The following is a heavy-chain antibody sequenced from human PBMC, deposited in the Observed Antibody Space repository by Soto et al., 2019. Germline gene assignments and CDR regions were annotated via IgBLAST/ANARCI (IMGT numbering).Heavy chain of an antibody. CDR1: GFSRSTSGMR. Sequence: SGPTLGNRTQTLTLTCTVSGFSRSTSGMRVSLIRQPPGKALEWLARIDWDDDKLYSTSLKTRLTISKDTSKNQVVLTMTNMDPVDTATYYCALSIVAAGNRRFDPWGQGTLVTVYS. D-gene: IGHD6-13*01. CDR2: IDWDDDK. V-gene: IGHV2-70*04. J-gene: IGHJ5*02. CDR3: ALSIVAAGNRRFDP.